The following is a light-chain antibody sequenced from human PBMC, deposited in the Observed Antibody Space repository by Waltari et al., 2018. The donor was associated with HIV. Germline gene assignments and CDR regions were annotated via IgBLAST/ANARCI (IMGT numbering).Light chain of an antibody. Sequence: QSALTQPPSASGSLGQSVTISCIGSSSDIGAYDSVSWFQQLPPNASTLLLYEVTKRPSGVPDRFSGSRSGNTAFLTVSGLQPNDTAAYFCSSYGDNNWVLFGGGTNLTVL. CDR2: EVT. CDR3: SSYGDNNWVL. CDR1: SSDIGAYDS. J-gene: IGLJ2*01. V-gene: IGLV2-8*01.